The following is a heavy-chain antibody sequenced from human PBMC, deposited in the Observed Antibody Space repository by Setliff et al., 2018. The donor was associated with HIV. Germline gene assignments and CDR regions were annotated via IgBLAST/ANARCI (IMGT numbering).Heavy chain of an antibody. V-gene: IGHV4-4*07. CDR3: AREGSSISPIPL. D-gene: IGHD2-2*01. J-gene: IGHJ4*02. CDR2: IYTSGST. CDR1: GGSISNYY. Sequence: SETLSLTCIVSGGSISNYYWNWIRQPAGKGLEWIGRIYTSGSTNYNPSLKSRVIMSVDTSKSQFSLNLTSVTAADTAVYYCAREGSSISPIPLWGQGTLVTVSS.